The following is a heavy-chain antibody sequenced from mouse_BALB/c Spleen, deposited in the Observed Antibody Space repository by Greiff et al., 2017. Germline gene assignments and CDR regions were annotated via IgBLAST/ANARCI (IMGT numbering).Heavy chain of an antibody. CDR3: ASPYFDY. J-gene: IGHJ2*01. CDR2: IYPGNVNT. Sequence: VKLQESGPELVKPGASVRISCKASGYTFTSYYIHWVKQRPGQGLEWIGWIYPGNVNTKYNEKFKGKATLTADKSSSTAYMQLSSLTSEDSAVYFCASPYFDYWGQGTTLTVSS. V-gene: IGHV1S56*01. CDR1: GYTFTSYY.